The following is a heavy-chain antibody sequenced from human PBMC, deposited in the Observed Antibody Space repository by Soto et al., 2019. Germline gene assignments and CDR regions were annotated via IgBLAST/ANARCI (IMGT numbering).Heavy chain of an antibody. J-gene: IGHJ4*02. CDR1: SGSISSYY. D-gene: IGHD2-2*01. V-gene: IGHV4-59*01. CDR2: IYYSGNT. CDR3: ARGYCSSTSCYEFDY. Sequence: SETLSLTCTVSSGSISSYYWNWIRQPPGKGLEWIGSIYYSGNTNYSPPLKSRVTISVDTSKKQFSLKLTSVTAADTAMYYCARGYCSSTSCYEFDYWGQGNLVTVSS.